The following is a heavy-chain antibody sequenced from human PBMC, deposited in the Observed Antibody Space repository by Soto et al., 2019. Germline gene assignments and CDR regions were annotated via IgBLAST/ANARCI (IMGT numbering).Heavy chain of an antibody. CDR2: ISTSGSTV. D-gene: IGHD2-2*01. Sequence: GGSLRLSCEASRFTFSAYGMHWFRQAPGKGLEWVSYISTSGSTVYYADAVKGRFTVSRDNTRNSRYLQMDSLRDGYTALYYCVRYCGTTICWRVAARTFDSWG. V-gene: IGHV3-48*03. CDR1: RFTFSAYG. J-gene: IGHJ4*01. CDR3: VRYCGTTICWRVAARTFDS.